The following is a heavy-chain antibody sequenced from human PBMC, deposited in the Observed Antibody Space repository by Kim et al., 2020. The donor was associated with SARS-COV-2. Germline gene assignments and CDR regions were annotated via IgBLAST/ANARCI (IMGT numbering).Heavy chain of an antibody. J-gene: IGHJ5*02. V-gene: IGHV1-3*01. D-gene: IGHD3-10*01. Sequence: RYSQNFQGRVPITRDTSASTSYMELSSLTSKDTAVYYCAREGSGSYNWLDPWGQGTLVTVSS. CDR3: AREGSGSYNWLDP.